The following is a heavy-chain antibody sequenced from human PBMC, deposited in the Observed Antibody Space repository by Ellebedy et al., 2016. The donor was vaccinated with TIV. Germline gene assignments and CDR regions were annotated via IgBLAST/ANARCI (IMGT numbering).Heavy chain of an antibody. CDR1: GFSFSGYA. CDR2: ILNNGGRT. D-gene: IGHD3-16*01. CDR3: VKARKADAGWGGGAHDY. J-gene: IGHJ4*02. V-gene: IGHV3-64D*09. Sequence: PGGSLRLSCSASGFSFSGYAMYWVRQAPGKGLEYAPAILNNGGRTYCADSVKGRFTISRDNSKNTLYLQMSSLRAEDTALYYCVKARKADAGWGGGAHDYWGQGTLVTVSS.